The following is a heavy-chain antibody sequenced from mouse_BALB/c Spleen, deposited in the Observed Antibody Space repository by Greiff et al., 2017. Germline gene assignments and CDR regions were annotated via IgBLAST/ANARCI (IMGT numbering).Heavy chain of an antibody. D-gene: IGHD1-1*01. CDR1: GYTFTDYN. J-gene: IGHJ2*01. V-gene: IGHV1S29*02. CDR2: IYPYNGGT. Sequence: VHVKQSGPELVKPGASVKISCKASGYTFTDYNMHWVKQSHGKSLEWIGYIYPYNGGTGYNQKFKSKATLTVDNSSSTAYMELRSLTSEDSAVYYCARSNYYGSNLYYFDYWGQGTTRTVSS. CDR3: ARSNYYGSNLYYFDY.